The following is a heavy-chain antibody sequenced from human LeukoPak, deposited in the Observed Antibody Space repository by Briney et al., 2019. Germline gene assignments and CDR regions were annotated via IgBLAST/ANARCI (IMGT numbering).Heavy chain of an antibody. D-gene: IGHD6-13*01. J-gene: IGHJ4*02. CDR2: MNPNSGNT. CDR1: GYTFTSYD. V-gene: IGHV1-8*01. CDR3: ARVSRGIAAAGMTYYFDY. Sequence: ASVKVSCKASGYTFTSYDINWVRQATGQGLEWMGWMNPNSGNTGYAQKFQGRVTMTRKTSISTAYMELSSLRSEDTAVYYCARVSRGIAAAGMTYYFDYWGQGTLVTVSS.